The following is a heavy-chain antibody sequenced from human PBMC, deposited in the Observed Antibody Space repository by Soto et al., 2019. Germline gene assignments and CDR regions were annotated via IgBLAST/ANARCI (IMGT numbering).Heavy chain of an antibody. CDR1: GVRFSTYA. V-gene: IGHV3-23*01. D-gene: IGHD3-10*02. CDR3: ASYVRVPTFYADN. Sequence: GGSLRLSCAASGVRFSTYAMSWVRQAPGKGLEWVSVISDNGDSTYYADSVKGQFTISRDSSKNTLYLRMNSLRPEDTAVYYCASYVRVPTFYADNWGQGTLVTFSS. CDR2: ISDNGDST. J-gene: IGHJ4*02.